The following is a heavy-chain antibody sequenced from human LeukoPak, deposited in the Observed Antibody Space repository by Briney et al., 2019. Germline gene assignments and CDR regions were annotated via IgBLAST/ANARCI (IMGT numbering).Heavy chain of an antibody. CDR3: ARVAKDYMDV. V-gene: IGHV3-48*04. CDR2: ISSSSSTI. Sequence: GGSLRLSCAASGFTFSSYSMNWVRQAPGKGLEWVSYISSSSSTIYYADSVKGRFTISRDNAKNSLYLQINSLRAEDTAVYYCARVAKDYMDVWGKGTTVTVSS. CDR1: GFTFSSYS. D-gene: IGHD3-3*02. J-gene: IGHJ6*03.